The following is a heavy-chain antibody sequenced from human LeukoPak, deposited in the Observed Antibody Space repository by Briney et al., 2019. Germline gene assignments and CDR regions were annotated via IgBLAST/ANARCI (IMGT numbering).Heavy chain of an antibody. D-gene: IGHD2-15*01. CDR3: ARERGYCSGGSCYSDGMDV. CDR1: GFTFSSYG. CDR2: IWYDGSNR. V-gene: IGHV3-33*01. J-gene: IGHJ6*02. Sequence: PGGSLRLSCAASGFTFSSYGMHWVRQAPGKGLEWVAVIWYDGSNRYYADSVKGRFTISRDNSKNTLYLQMNSLRAEDTAVYYCARERGYCSGGSCYSDGMDVWGQGTTVTVSS.